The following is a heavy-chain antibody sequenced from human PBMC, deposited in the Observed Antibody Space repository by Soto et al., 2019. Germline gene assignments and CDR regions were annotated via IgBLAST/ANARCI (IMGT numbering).Heavy chain of an antibody. V-gene: IGHV3-30*18. J-gene: IGHJ6*02. D-gene: IGHD2-8*01. CDR3: AKALMVYANYYYYGMDV. CDR1: GFTFSSYG. Sequence: GGSLRLSCAASGFTFSSYGMHWVRQAPGKGLEWVAVISYDGSNKYYADSVKGRFTISRDNSKNTLYLQMNSLRAEDTAVYYCAKALMVYANYYYYGMDVWGQGTTVTVSS. CDR2: ISYDGSNK.